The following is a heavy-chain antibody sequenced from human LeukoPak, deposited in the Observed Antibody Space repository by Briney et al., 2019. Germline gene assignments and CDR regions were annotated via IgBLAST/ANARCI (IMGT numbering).Heavy chain of an antibody. V-gene: IGHV3-48*02. CDR1: RITLSSYS. Sequence: GGSLRLSCVASRITLSSYSMNWVRQAPGKGLGWVSYISTSSTTIYYADSVKGRFTISRDNAKNSLYLQMNSLRDEDTAVYYCARRHGDYLGGFEYWGQGTLVTVSS. J-gene: IGHJ4*02. CDR3: ARRHGDYLGGFEY. D-gene: IGHD4-17*01. CDR2: ISTSSTTI.